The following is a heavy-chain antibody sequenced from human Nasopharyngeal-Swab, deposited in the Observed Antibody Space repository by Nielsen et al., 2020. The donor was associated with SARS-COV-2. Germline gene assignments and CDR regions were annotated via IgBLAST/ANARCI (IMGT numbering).Heavy chain of an antibody. CDR1: GFTFSSYA. CDR2: ISWNSGSI. Sequence: GGSLRLSCAASGFTFSSYAMSWVRQAPGKCLEWVSGISWNSGSIGYADSVEGRFTISSYNAKNSLYLQMNSLRAEDTALYYCAKDIREAVAGSSLYRMDVWGQGPTVTVSS. V-gene: IGHV3-9*01. J-gene: IGHJ6*02. CDR3: AKDIREAVAGSSLYRMDV. D-gene: IGHD6-19*01.